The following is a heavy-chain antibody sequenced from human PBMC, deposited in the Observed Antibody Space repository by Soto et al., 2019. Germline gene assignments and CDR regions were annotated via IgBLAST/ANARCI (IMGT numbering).Heavy chain of an antibody. CDR3: ARDGGFSYDSRAYRKGAYYYGMDV. V-gene: IGHV4-61*01. CDR1: GGSVSSGRYY. J-gene: IGHJ6*02. Sequence: SETLSLTCTVSGGSVSSGRYYWSWIRQPPGKGLEWIGYMYDSGSTKYNHSLKSRVTISVDTSKNQFYLKLSSVTAADTAVYYCARDGGFSYDSRAYRKGAYYYGMDVWGQGTTVTVSS. D-gene: IGHD3-22*01. CDR2: MYDSGST.